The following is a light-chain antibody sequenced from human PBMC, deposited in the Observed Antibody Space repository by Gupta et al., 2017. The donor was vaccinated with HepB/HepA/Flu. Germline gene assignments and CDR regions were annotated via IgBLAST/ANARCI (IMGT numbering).Light chain of an antibody. J-gene: IGKJ4*01. CDR2: GTS. V-gene: IGKV1-39*01. CDR1: QSISTY. Sequence: DIQMTQSPSSLSASVLDRVTITCRASQSISTYLNWYQQKPGKAPTLLIYGTSSLLSGVPSRFSGSGYGTDFTLTISGLQPEDFATYYCQQSYSNTPPTFGGGTKVEVK. CDR3: QQSYSNTPPT.